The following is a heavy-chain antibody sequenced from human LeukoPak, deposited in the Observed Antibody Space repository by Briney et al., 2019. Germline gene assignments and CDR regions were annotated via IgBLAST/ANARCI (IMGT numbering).Heavy chain of an antibody. CDR1: GYTFTSYG. J-gene: IGHJ4*02. CDR3: ARPGSSGYRTYYFDY. D-gene: IGHD3-22*01. V-gene: IGHV1-18*01. Sequence: GASVKVSCKASGYTFTSYGISWVRQAPGQGLEWMGWISAYNGNTNYAQKLQGRVTMTTDTSTSTAYMELRSLRSDDTAVYYCARPGSSGYRTYYFDYWGQGTLVTVSS. CDR2: ISAYNGNT.